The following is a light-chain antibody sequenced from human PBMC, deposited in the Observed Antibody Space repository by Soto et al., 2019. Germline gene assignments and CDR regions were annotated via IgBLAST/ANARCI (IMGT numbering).Light chain of an antibody. Sequence: QSVLTQPPSVSAAPGQTVTISCSGSSSNIGNNYVFCYQQLPGTAPKLLIYDNDKRPSGIPDRFSGSKSGTSATLGITGLQTGDEADYYCATWDRSLSVGVFGGGTKLTVL. CDR1: SSNIGNNY. CDR2: DND. CDR3: ATWDRSLSVGV. J-gene: IGLJ2*01. V-gene: IGLV1-51*01.